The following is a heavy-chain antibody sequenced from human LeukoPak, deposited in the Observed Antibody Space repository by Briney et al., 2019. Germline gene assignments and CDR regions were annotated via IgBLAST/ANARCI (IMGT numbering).Heavy chain of an antibody. V-gene: IGHV4-61*02. CDR3: ANGTNWFDP. CDR1: GASINSDNYY. CDR2: IYTTGST. Sequence: SETLSPTCTVSGASINSDNYYRSWIRQPAGKGLEWIGRIYTTGSTNYNPSLNSRVSISADTSKNQFSLKLSSVTAADTAVHYCANGTNWFDPWGQGTLVTVSS. D-gene: IGHD1-14*01. J-gene: IGHJ5*02.